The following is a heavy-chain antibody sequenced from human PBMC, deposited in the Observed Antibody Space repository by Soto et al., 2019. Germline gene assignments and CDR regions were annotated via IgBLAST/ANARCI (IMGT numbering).Heavy chain of an antibody. CDR1: GFTFSTYW. Sequence: LSLSCAASGFTFSTYWMHWVRQDPGKGLVWVSHINKDGRITSYAESVKGRFTISRDKAKNTLYLQMNSLRAEDTAVYYCARDKQRYAFDXWGQGTMVTVS. V-gene: IGHV3-74*01. J-gene: IGHJ3*02. D-gene: IGHD1-1*01. CDR3: ARDKQRYAFDX. CDR2: INKDGRIT.